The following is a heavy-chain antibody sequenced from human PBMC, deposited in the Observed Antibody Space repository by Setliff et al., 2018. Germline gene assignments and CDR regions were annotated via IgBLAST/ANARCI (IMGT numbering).Heavy chain of an antibody. D-gene: IGHD1-1*01. CDR2: IFYSDTA. Sequence: SETLSLTCSVSGGAVSGDYWTWIRQAPGKGLEWIGHIFYSDTAKYNPSLESRAAISVDSSKNQFSLKLRSVTAADTAVYYCARTGTYRYFDYWGQGALVTVS. V-gene: IGHV4-59*02. CDR3: ARTGTYRYFDY. J-gene: IGHJ4*02. CDR1: GGAVSGDY.